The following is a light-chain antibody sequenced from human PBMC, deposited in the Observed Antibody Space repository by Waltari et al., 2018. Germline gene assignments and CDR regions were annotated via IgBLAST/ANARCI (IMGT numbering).Light chain of an antibody. V-gene: IGLV4-69*01. J-gene: IGLJ3*02. CDR2: VNSDGSH. CDR3: GTGGHGTWV. Sequence: QLVLTQSPSASASLGASVKLTCTLSSGHSSNIIAWLQQRPERGPRYLMKVNSDGSHSKGDDIPDRCSGSSSGAERYLTISSLQSEDEADYYCGTGGHGTWVFGGGTKLTIL. CDR1: SGHSSNI.